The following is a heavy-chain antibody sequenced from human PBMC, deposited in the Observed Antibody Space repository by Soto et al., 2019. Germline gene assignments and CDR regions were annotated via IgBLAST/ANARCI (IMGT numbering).Heavy chain of an antibody. D-gene: IGHD6-19*01. CDR3: ARDKSPSSGWPGMDV. J-gene: IGHJ6*02. V-gene: IGHV1-2*02. CDR2: INPNSGGT. Sequence: ASVKVSCKASGYTFTDYYMHWVRQAPGQGLEWMGWINPNSGGTNYAQKFQGRVTMTRGTSISTAYMELNRLRSDDTAVYYCARDKSPSSGWPGMDVWGQGTTVTVSS. CDR1: GYTFTDYY.